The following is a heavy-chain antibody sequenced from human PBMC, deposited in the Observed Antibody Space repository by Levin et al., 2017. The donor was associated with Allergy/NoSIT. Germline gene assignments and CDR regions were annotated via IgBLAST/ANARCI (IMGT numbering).Heavy chain of an antibody. J-gene: IGHJ3*02. D-gene: IGHD6-19*01. Sequence: SQTLSLTCTVSGVSLRKFYWSWIRQPPGKGLEWIGYIYYRGSTSYNPFLKDRLTISVDTSKNQFSLRLSSVTAADTAVYYCASQRGWSSLYAFDMWGQGRMVIVSA. CDR2: IYYRGST. V-gene: IGHV4-59*08. CDR3: ASQRGWSSLYAFDM. CDR1: GVSLRKFY.